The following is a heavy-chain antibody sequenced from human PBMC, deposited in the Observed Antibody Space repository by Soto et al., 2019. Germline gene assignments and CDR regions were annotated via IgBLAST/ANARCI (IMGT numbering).Heavy chain of an antibody. Sequence: SRPTLVNPTQTLTLTCTFSGFSLSTSAAGVGWIRQPPGRALEWLAVIYWNDDKRYSPSLKNRLTISKDTSKNQVVLTMTNVDPADTATYYCARMGGSYRWIDYWGQGTLVTVSS. CDR1: GFSLSTSAAG. V-gene: IGHV2-5*01. CDR2: IYWNDDK. D-gene: IGHD3-10*01. J-gene: IGHJ4*02. CDR3: ARMGGSYRWIDY.